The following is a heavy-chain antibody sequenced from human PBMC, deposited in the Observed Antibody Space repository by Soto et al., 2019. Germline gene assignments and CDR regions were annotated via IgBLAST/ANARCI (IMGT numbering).Heavy chain of an antibody. CDR1: GFTVSSNY. V-gene: IGHV3-53*01. D-gene: IGHD2-8*01. CDR2: IYSGGST. CDR3: ARAFNGGWAAFDI. Sequence: EVQLVVSGGGLIQPGGSLRLSCAASGFTVSSNYMSWVRQAPGKGLEWVSVIYSGGSTYYADSVKGRFTISRDNSKNTLYLQMNSLRAEDTAVYYCARAFNGGWAAFDIWGQGTMVTVSS. J-gene: IGHJ3*02.